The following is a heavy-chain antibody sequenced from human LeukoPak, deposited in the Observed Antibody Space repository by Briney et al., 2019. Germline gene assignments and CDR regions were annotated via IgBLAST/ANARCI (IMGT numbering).Heavy chain of an antibody. D-gene: IGHD3-10*01. J-gene: IGHJ5*02. CDR1: GGSFSGYY. Sequence: SETLPLTCAVYGGSFSGYYWSWIRQPPGKGLEWIGEINHSGSTNYNLSLKSRVTISVDTSKNQFSLKLSSVTAADTAVYYCARRRYYGSGSYRVWFDPWGQGTLVTVSS. CDR2: INHSGST. CDR3: ARRRYYGSGSYRVWFDP. V-gene: IGHV4-34*01.